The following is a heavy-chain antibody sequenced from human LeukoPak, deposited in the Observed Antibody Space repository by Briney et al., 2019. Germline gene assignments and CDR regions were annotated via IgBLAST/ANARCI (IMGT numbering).Heavy chain of an antibody. CDR2: IIPIFGTA. V-gene: IGHV1-69*05. D-gene: IGHD3-3*01. Sequence: GASVKVSCKASGGTFSSYAISWVRLAPGQGLEWMGGIIPIFGTANYAQKFQGRVTITTDESTSTAYMELSSLRSEDTAVYYCARAPRAIFGVAPWYYYYMDVWGKGTTVTVSS. CDR1: GGTFSSYA. CDR3: ARAPRAIFGVAPWYYYYMDV. J-gene: IGHJ6*03.